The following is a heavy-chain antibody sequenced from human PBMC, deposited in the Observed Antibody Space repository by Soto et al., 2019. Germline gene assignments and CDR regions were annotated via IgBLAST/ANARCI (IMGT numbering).Heavy chain of an antibody. V-gene: IGHV3-7*01. CDR3: ARDPNIVLVPAALRSYYYYYGMDV. J-gene: IGHJ6*02. CDR2: IKQDGSEK. CDR1: GFTFSSYW. Sequence: PGGSLRLSCAASGFTFSSYWMSWVRQAPGKGLEWVANIKQDGSEKYYVDSVKGRFTISRDNAKNSLYLQMNSLRAEDTAVYYCARDPNIVLVPAALRSYYYYYGMDVWGQGNTVTVSS. D-gene: IGHD2-2*01.